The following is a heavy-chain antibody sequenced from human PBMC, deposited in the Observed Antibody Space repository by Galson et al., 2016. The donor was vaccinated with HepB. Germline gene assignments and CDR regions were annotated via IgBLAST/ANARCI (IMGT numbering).Heavy chain of an antibody. D-gene: IGHD3-22*01. CDR3: ARSWPLITVIRGSNYFDP. Sequence: SLRLSCAASEVTFSNYTMNWIRQAPGKGPEWVSSISSGNTYIFSADSVKGRFTTSRDNAKKSLYLQMNITISEDTAVYYCARSWPLITVIRGSNYFDPCGQGTLVTFSS. J-gene: IGHJ5*02. CDR2: ISSGNTYI. CDR1: EVTFSNYT. V-gene: IGHV3-21*01.